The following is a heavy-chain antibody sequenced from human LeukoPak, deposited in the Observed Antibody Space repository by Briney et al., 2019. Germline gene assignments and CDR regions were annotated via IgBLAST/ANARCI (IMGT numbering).Heavy chain of an antibody. D-gene: IGHD6-13*01. CDR3: ARDIVDSSSWYYFGY. J-gene: IGHJ4*02. V-gene: IGHV3-21*01. CDR1: GFSLSSYS. Sequence: GGSLRLSCAASGFSLSSYSMNWVRQAPGKGLEWVSSISSSSSYIYYADSVKGRFTISRDNAKNSLYLQMNSLRAEDTAVYYCARDIVDSSSWYYFGYWGQGTLVTVSS. CDR2: ISSSSSYI.